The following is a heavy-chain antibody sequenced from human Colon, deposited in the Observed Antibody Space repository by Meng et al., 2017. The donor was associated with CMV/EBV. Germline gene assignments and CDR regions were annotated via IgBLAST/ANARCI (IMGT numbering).Heavy chain of an antibody. Sequence: GGSLRLSCKGSGYSFTSYWIGWVRQMPGKGLEWMGIIYPGDSDTRYSPSFQGQVTISADKSISTAYLQWSSLKASDTGIYYCARRELGSYFTWGPGTPVTVSS. V-gene: IGHV5-51*01. CDR2: IYPGDSDT. J-gene: IGHJ5*02. CDR3: ARRELGSYFT. CDR1: GYSFTSYW. D-gene: IGHD1-26*01.